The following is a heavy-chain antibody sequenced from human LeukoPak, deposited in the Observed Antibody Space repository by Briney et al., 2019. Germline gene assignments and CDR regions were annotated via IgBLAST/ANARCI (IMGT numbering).Heavy chain of an antibody. D-gene: IGHD3-3*01. V-gene: IGHV3-48*01. CDR2: ISSSNSTK. CDR1: GFTFDSYN. J-gene: IGHJ5*02. CDR3: ARDTKRGVGIMYNWFDP. Sequence: GGSLRLSCAASGFTFDSYNMNWVRQAPGKGLEWVSYISSSNSTKYYADSVKGRFTISRDNSKNTLYLQMNSLRAEDTAVYYCARDTKRGVGIMYNWFDPWGQGTLVTVSS.